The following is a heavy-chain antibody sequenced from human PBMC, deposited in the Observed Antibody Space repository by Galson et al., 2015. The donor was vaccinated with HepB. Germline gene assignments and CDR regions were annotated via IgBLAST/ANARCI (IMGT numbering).Heavy chain of an antibody. CDR3: ARTYSSSWCVGYFQH. CDR2: IYWNDDK. Sequence: PALVKPTQTLTLTCTFSGFSLSTSGVGVGWIRQPPGKALEWLALIYWNDDKRYSPSLKSRLTITKDTSKNQVVLTMTTVDPVDTATYYCARTYSSSWCVGYFQHWGQGTLVTVSS. V-gene: IGHV2-5*01. J-gene: IGHJ1*01. D-gene: IGHD6-13*01. CDR1: GFSLSTSGVG.